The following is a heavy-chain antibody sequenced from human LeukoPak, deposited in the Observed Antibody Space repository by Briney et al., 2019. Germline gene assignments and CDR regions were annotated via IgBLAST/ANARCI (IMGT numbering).Heavy chain of an antibody. J-gene: IGHJ4*02. CDR3: ASSYYYDSSGYSG. D-gene: IGHD3-22*01. Sequence: SETLSLTCTVSGGSISSGDYYWSWIRQPPGKGLEWIGHIYYSGSTYYNPSLKSRVTISVDTSKNQFSLKLSSVTAADTAVYYCASSYYYDSSGYSGWGQGTLVTVSS. CDR1: GGSISSGDYY. V-gene: IGHV4-30-4*01. CDR2: IYYSGST.